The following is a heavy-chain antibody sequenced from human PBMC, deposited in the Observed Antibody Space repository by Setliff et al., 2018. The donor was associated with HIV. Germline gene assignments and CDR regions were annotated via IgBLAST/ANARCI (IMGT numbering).Heavy chain of an antibody. J-gene: IGHJ4*02. Sequence: ASVKVSCKASGYTFTGYDINWVRQATGQGLEWVGWMNPNSGNTGYAQKFQGRVTLTRNTSISTAYMELSSLRSEDTAVYSCARVATVSHPGDYFDYWGQGTLVTVSS. CDR1: GYTFTGYD. V-gene: IGHV1-8*02. CDR3: ARVATVSHPGDYFDY. D-gene: IGHD4-4*01. CDR2: MNPNSGNT.